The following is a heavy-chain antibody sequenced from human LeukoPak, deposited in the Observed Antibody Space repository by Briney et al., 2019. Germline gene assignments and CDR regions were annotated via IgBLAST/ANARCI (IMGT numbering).Heavy chain of an antibody. D-gene: IGHD2-15*01. J-gene: IGHJ6*02. CDR2: IWYDRSNK. CDR1: GFTFSSYG. CDR3: ARDPSARNCSGGSCYYYGMDV. V-gene: IGHV3-33*01. Sequence: GRSLRLSCAASGFTFSSYGMHWVRQAPGKGLEWVAVIWYDRSNKYYADSVKGRFTISRDNSKNTLYLQMNSLRAEDTAVYYCARDPSARNCSGGSCYYYGMDVWGQGTTVTVSS.